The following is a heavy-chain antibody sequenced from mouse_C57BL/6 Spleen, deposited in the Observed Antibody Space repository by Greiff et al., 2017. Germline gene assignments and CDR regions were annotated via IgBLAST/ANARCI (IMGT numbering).Heavy chain of an antibody. CDR2: INPNNGGT. D-gene: IGHD1-1*01. J-gene: IGHJ3*01. CDR3: ARCAFITTVVAPA. Sequence: VQLQQSGPELVKPGASVKISCKASGYTFTDYYMNWVKQSHGKSLEWIGDINPNNGGTSYNQKFKGKATLTVDKSSSPAYRGLRSLTSEDSAVYYCARCAFITTVVAPAWGQGTLVTVSA. CDR1: GYTFTDYY. V-gene: IGHV1-26*01.